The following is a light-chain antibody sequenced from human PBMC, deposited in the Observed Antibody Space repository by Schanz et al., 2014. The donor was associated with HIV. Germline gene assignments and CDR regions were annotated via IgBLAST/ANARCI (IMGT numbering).Light chain of an antibody. J-gene: IGLJ3*02. CDR2: DTS. Sequence: QAVVTQEPSLTVSPGGTVTLTCGSSTGAVTSGHYPYWFQQKPGQAPRTLIYDTSNKHSWTPARFSGSLLGGKAALTLSGAQPEDEAEYYCLLYFGDSWLFGGGTKLTVL. CDR3: LLYFGDSWL. V-gene: IGLV7-46*01. CDR1: TGAVTSGHY.